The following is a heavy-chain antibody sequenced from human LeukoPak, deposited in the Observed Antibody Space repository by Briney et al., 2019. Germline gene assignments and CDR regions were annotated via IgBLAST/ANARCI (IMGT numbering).Heavy chain of an antibody. CDR2: VYTSGST. J-gene: IGHJ5*02. D-gene: IGHD3-22*01. CDR3: AREKIGYYDGSGRGWFDP. V-gene: IGHV4-61*02. Sequence: SETLSLTCTVSGGSISSDNYSWSWIRQPAGKGLEWIGRVYTSGSTNYNPSLKSRVTISVDTSKKQFSLKLSSVTAADTAVYYCAREKIGYYDGSGRGWFDPWGQGTLVTVSS. CDR1: GGSISSDNYS.